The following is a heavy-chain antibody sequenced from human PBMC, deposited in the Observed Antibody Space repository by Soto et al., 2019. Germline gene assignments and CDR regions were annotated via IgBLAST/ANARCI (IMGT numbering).Heavy chain of an antibody. Sequence: SETLSLTCTVSGGSISSSSYYWGWIRQPPGKGLEWIGSIYYSGSTYYNPSLKSRVTISVDTSKNQFSLKLSSVTAADTAVYYCASLLSSSSDYYMDVWGKGTTVTVSS. J-gene: IGHJ6*03. CDR3: ASLLSSSSDYYMDV. CDR2: IYYSGST. CDR1: GGSISSSSYY. D-gene: IGHD6-6*01. V-gene: IGHV4-39*01.